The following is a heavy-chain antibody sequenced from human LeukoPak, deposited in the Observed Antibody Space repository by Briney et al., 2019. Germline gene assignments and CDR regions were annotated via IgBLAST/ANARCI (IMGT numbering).Heavy chain of an antibody. D-gene: IGHD2-15*01. CDR2: INSDGSGT. J-gene: IGHJ3*02. CDR3: ARSSRYCSGGSCPDAYDI. CDR1: GFTFSYYW. Sequence: GGSLGLSCAASGFTFSYYWMYWVRQAPGKGLVWVSRINSDGSGTTYADSVKGRFTISRDNAKNTLFLQMNSLRAEDTAVYYCARSSRYCSGGSCPDAYDIWGQGTMVTVSS. V-gene: IGHV3-74*01.